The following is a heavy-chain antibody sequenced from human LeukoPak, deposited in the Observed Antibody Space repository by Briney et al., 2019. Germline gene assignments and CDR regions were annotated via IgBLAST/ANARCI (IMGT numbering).Heavy chain of an antibody. D-gene: IGHD3-22*01. CDR3: ARGLYYDSSGYYLGGAFDI. Sequence: PSQTLSLTCTVSGGSISSGSYYWSWIRQPAGKGLEWIGRIYTSGSTNYNPSLKSRVTISVDTSKNQFSLKLSSVTPADTAVYYCARGLYYDSSGYYLGGAFDIWGQGTMVTLSS. J-gene: IGHJ3*02. CDR1: GGSISSGSYY. CDR2: IYTSGST. V-gene: IGHV4-61*02.